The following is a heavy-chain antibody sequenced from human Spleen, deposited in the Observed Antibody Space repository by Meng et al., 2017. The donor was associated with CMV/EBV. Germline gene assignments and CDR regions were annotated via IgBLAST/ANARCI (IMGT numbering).Heavy chain of an antibody. Sequence: GGSLRLSCAASGFTFSSNDMHWVRQTTGKGLEWVSAIGTAGDTYYPGSVKGRFTISRENAKNSFYLQMNSLRAGDTAVYYCARGLSTSRFSPLGFWGQGNLVTVSS. CDR1: GFTFSSND. J-gene: IGHJ4*02. V-gene: IGHV3-13*01. CDR2: IGTAGDT. D-gene: IGHD2-2*01. CDR3: ARGLSTSRFSPLGF.